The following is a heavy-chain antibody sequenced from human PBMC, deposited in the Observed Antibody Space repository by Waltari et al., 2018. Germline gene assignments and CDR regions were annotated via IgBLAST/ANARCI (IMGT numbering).Heavy chain of an antibody. V-gene: IGHV3-74*01. CDR1: GFTYSMSW. J-gene: IGHJ2*01. Sequence: EVQLVESGGGLVQPGGSLRLSCAASGFTYSMSWMHWVRQAPGKGLVWVSGSNRDGNRTSHADSLKGLYTTSKDNAKNGLYLQMKGLRADDTAIYYCARGARRTTVTTGWWYFDLWGRGTLVTVSS. CDR2: SNRDGNRT. CDR3: ARGARRTTVTTGWWYFDL. D-gene: IGHD4-17*01.